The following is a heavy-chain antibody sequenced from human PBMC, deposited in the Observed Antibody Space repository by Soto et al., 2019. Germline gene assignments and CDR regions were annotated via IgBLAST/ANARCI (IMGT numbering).Heavy chain of an antibody. CDR2: ISGSGDST. J-gene: IGHJ4*02. Sequence: EVQLLESGGGLVQPGGSLRLSCAASGFTFSSYAMRWVRQAPGKGLERVSAISGSGDSTYYADSVKGRFTISRDNSKNTLYLQMNSLRVEDTAVYYCARRGPGTYFDYWGQGTLVTVSS. V-gene: IGHV3-23*01. CDR1: GFTFSSYA. D-gene: IGHD6-13*01. CDR3: ARRGPGTYFDY.